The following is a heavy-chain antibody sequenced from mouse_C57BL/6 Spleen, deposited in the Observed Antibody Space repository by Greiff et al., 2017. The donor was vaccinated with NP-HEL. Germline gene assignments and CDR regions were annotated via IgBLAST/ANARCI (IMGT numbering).Heavy chain of an antibody. Sequence: VQLQQSGAELVKPGASVKISCKASGYAFSSYWMNWVKQRPGKGLEWIGQIYPGDGDTNYNGKFKGKATLTADKSSSTAYMQLSSLTSEDSAVYFCARDPYYYGSSAYFDYWGQGTTLTVSS. CDR2: IYPGDGDT. D-gene: IGHD1-1*01. V-gene: IGHV1-80*01. J-gene: IGHJ2*01. CDR1: GYAFSSYW. CDR3: ARDPYYYGSSAYFDY.